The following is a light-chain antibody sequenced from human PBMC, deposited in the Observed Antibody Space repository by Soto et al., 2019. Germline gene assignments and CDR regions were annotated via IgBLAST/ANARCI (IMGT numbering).Light chain of an antibody. CDR2: DAS. CDR1: QDINNS. V-gene: IGKV1-33*01. Sequence: DIQMTQTPSSLSASVGDRVTITCQASQDINNSLNWYHQKPGKAPKLLIYDASNLETGVPSRFSGSGSGTHFTFTISSLQPEDTATYYCQQYDNLPLTFGPGTKVEI. J-gene: IGKJ3*01. CDR3: QQYDNLPLT.